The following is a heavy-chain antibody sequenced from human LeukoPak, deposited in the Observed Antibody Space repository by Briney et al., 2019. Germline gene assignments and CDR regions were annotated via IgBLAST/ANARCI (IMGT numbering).Heavy chain of an antibody. CDR1: DGSINTYF. CDR3: ATGGYSAWCDY. V-gene: IGHV4-4*07. CDR2: IDSSGTT. Sequence: SETLSLTCSVSDGSINTYFWSWIRKPAGKWLEWIGRIDSSGTTSLNPSLKSRATISQDKSKKQFSLKLSSVTAADTAVYYCATGGYSAWCDYWGHGTQVIVSS. J-gene: IGHJ4*01. D-gene: IGHD6-19*01.